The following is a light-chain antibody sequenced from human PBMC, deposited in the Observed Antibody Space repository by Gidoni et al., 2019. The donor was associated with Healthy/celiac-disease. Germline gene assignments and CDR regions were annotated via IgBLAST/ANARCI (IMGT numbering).Light chain of an antibody. V-gene: IGLV3-1*01. CDR2: KDS. CDR1: KLGDKY. J-gene: IGLJ2*01. CDR3: QAWDSSTV. Sequence: SYELTQPPSVSVSPGQTARIHCSRDKLGDKYACCYKQKPGQSPLLVIYKDSKRPSGIHARFSGSNSGTTATLTISGTKAMDEADYYCQAWDSSTVFGVGTKLTVL.